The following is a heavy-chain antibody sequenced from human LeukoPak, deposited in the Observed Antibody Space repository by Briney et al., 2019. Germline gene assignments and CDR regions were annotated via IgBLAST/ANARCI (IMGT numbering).Heavy chain of an antibody. CDR2: IYYSGST. V-gene: IGHV4-39*07. CDR1: GGSISSSSYY. J-gene: IGHJ4*02. CDR3: ARVNVWGSYRSENYYFDY. D-gene: IGHD3-16*02. Sequence: SETLSLTCTVSGGSISSSSYYWGWIRQPPGKGLEWIGSIYYSGSTYYNPSLKSRVTISVDTSKNQFSLKLSSVTAADTAVYYCARVNVWGSYRSENYYFDYWGQGTLVTVSS.